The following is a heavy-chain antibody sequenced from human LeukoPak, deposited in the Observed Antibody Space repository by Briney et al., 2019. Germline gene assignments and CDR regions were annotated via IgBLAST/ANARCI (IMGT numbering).Heavy chain of an antibody. CDR1: GFTFSSFW. Sequence: GGSLRLSCAASGFTFSSFWMHWVRQAPGKGLVWVSRINSDGSSTSYTDSVKGRFTISRDNAKNTLYLLMNNLRAEDTAVYYCAKDRAAPVAAKVVDYWGQGTLVTVSS. J-gene: IGHJ4*02. CDR2: INSDGSST. CDR3: AKDRAAPVAAKVVDY. D-gene: IGHD6-19*01. V-gene: IGHV3-74*01.